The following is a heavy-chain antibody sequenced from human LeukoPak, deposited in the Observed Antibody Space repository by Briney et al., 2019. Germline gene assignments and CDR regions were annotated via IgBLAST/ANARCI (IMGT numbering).Heavy chain of an antibody. CDR3: ARDLGRKAAAGTKGPSIYWFGP. Sequence: PSETLSLTCTVSGGSISSYYWSWIRQPPGKGLEWIGYIYYSGSTNYNPSLKSRVTISVDTSKNQFSLKLGSVTAADTAVYYCARDLGRKAAAGTKGPSIYWFGPWGQGTLVTVSS. D-gene: IGHD6-13*01. V-gene: IGHV4-59*01. CDR1: GGSISSYY. CDR2: IYYSGST. J-gene: IGHJ5*02.